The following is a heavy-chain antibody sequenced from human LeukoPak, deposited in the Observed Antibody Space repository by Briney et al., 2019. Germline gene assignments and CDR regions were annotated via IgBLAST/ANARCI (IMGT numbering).Heavy chain of an antibody. CDR1: GGSISSYY. J-gene: IGHJ6*03. D-gene: IGHD4-11*01. CDR2: IYYSGST. V-gene: IGHV4-59*01. Sequence: SETLCLTCTASGGSISSYYWSWIRQPPGKGLEWIGYIYYSGSTNYNPSFKRRVTISVATSKNQFSLKLSSVTAADTAVYYCARTRTTPYYYYYMDVWGKGTTVTVSS. CDR3: ARTRTTPYYYYYMDV.